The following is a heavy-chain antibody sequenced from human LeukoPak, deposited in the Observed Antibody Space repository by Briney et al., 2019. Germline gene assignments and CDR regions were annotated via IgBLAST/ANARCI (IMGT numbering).Heavy chain of an antibody. CDR3: ARRAGDCSSTSCYTGGYYFDH. CDR1: GFTFSSYA. V-gene: IGHV3-30-3*01. D-gene: IGHD2-2*02. CDR2: ISYDGSNK. J-gene: IGHJ4*02. Sequence: GGSLRLSCAASGFTFSSYAMHWVRQAPGKGLEWVAVISYDGSNKYYADSVKGRFTISRDNSKNTLYLQMNSLRAEDTAVYYCARRAGDCSSTSCYTGGYYFDHWGQGTLVTVSS.